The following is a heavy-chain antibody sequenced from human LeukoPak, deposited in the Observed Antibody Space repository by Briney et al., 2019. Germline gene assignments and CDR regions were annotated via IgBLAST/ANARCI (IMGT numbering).Heavy chain of an antibody. J-gene: IGHJ3*02. CDR3: ARDFGVITGVDAFDI. Sequence: NTSETLSLTCAVYGGSFSGYYWSWIRQPPGKGLEWIGEINHSGSTNYNPSLKSRVTISVDTSKNQFSLKLSSVTAADTAVYYCARDFGVITGVDAFDIWGQGTMVTVSS. V-gene: IGHV4-34*01. D-gene: IGHD3-3*01. CDR2: INHSGST. CDR1: GGSFSGYY.